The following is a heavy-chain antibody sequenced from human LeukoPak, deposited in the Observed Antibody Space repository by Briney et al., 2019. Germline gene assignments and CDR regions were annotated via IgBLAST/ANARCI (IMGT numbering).Heavy chain of an antibody. J-gene: IGHJ4*02. V-gene: IGHV3-23*01. CDR1: GLTFSSYA. D-gene: IGHD5-24*01. CDR2: ISGSGDTS. Sequence: GGSLRLSCAASGLTFSSYALTWVRQAPGKGLEWVSSISGSGDTSFYADSVKGRFTISRDDSKNTLYLQMNSLSPDDTAVYYCAPRRDSSTFFDYWRQGTLVAVSS. CDR3: APRRDSSTFFDY.